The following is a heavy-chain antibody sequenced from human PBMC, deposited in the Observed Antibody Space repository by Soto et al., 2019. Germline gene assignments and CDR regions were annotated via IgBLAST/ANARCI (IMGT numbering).Heavy chain of an antibody. CDR2: IDPSDSYT. CDR1: GYSFTSYW. J-gene: IGHJ6*02. D-gene: IGHD5-18*01. CDR3: ARHPSLYTAMVTGYYYGMDV. Sequence: PGESLKISCKGSGYSFTSYWISWVRQMPGKGLEWMGRIDPSDSYTNYSPSFQGHVTISADKSISTAYLQWSSLKASDTAMYYCARHPSLYTAMVTGYYYGMDVWGQGTTVTVSS. V-gene: IGHV5-10-1*01.